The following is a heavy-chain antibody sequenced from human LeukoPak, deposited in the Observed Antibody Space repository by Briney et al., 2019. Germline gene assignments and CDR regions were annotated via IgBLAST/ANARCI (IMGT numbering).Heavy chain of an antibody. V-gene: IGHV4-39*01. CDR3: GGNNFYHFQD. J-gene: IGHJ4*02. CDR1: GDSVSNSPYY. Sequence: SQTLSLTCTVSGDSVSNSPYYWGRVRQPPGKGLDWFGPISLGGTTYSSPPLKTRGTMALDKSRNRFSLKLTSVTAPATAVYYCGGNNFYHFQDWGQGALVTVSS. CDR2: ISLGGTT. D-gene: IGHD2/OR15-2a*01.